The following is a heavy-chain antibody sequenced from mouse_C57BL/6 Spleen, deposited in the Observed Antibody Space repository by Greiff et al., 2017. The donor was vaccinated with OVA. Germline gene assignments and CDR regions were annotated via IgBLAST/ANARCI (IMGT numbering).Heavy chain of an antibody. CDR3: ARGTYFDV. Sequence: LVEPGASVKISCKASGYAFSSSWMNWVKQRPGKGLEWIGRIYPGDGDTNYNGKFKGKATLTADKSSSTAYMQLSSLTSEDSAVYFCARGTYFDVWGTGTTVTVSS. CDR1: GYAFSSSW. J-gene: IGHJ1*03. V-gene: IGHV1-82*01. D-gene: IGHD3-3*01. CDR2: IYPGDGDT.